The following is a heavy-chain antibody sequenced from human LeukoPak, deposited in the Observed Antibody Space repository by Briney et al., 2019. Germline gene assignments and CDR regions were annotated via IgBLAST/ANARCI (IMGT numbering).Heavy chain of an antibody. Sequence: SETLSLTCTVSGGSISSYDWSWIRQPAGKGLEWIGYIYYSGSTNYNPSLKSRVTISVDTSKNQFSLKLSSVTAADTAVYYCARVRYDFWSGDHAFDIWGQGTMVTVSS. CDR1: GGSISSYD. V-gene: IGHV4-59*01. D-gene: IGHD3-3*01. CDR3: ARVRYDFWSGDHAFDI. J-gene: IGHJ3*02. CDR2: IYYSGST.